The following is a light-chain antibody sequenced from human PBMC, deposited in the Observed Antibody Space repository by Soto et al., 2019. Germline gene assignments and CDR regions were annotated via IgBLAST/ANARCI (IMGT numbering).Light chain of an antibody. J-gene: IGKJ2*01. CDR2: GAF. V-gene: IGKV3-15*01. CDR3: QQYNDWPPYT. Sequence: EVVLTQSPGTLSLSPGERATHSCRAIQSVSTSFLAWYQQKPGQAPRLLIYGAFSRATGIPARFSGSGSGTEFTLTISSLQSEDFAVYYCQQYNDWPPYTFGQGTKVDIK. CDR1: QSVSTS.